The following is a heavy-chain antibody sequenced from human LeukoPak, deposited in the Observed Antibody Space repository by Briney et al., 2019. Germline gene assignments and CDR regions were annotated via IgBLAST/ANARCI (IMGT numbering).Heavy chain of an antibody. CDR3: ARQQWLVMENAFDI. V-gene: IGHV4-59*08. CDR2: IYYSGST. D-gene: IGHD6-19*01. Sequence: SETLSLTCTVSGGSISGYYWSWIRQPPGKGLEWIGYIYYSGSTNYNPSLKSRVTISVDTSKNQFSLKLSSVTAADSAVYYCARQQWLVMENAFDIWGQGTMVTVSS. J-gene: IGHJ3*02. CDR1: GGSISGYY.